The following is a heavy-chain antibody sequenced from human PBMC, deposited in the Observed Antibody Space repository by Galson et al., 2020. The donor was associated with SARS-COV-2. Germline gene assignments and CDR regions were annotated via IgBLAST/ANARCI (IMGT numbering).Heavy chain of an antibody. CDR3: ARDANTGSSIAAFDV. Sequence: GESLKISCEASGFTFSDYYMTWIRQAPGKGLEWISYISSSGKTTFYADSVKGRFTIPRDNANNSLYLQMNSLIAEDTALYYCARDANTGSSIAAFDVWGQGSMVTVSS. CDR2: ISSSGKTT. CDR1: GFTFSDYY. V-gene: IGHV3-11*01. J-gene: IGHJ3*01. D-gene: IGHD1-26*01.